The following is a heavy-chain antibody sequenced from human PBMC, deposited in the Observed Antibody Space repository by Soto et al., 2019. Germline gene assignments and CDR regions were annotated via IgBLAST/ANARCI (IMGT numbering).Heavy chain of an antibody. V-gene: IGHV4-38-2*01. J-gene: IGHJ4*02. CDR3: ARVTGSKGYFDY. D-gene: IGHD2-2*01. Sequence: SETLSLTCAVSGYSIRSDYYWGWIRQPPGKGLEWIGGIYQSGTAYYNPSLKSRVTISVDTSKNEFSLKVSSVTAADTAVYYCARVTGSKGYFDYWGQGTLVTVSS. CDR1: GYSIRSDYY. CDR2: IYQSGTA.